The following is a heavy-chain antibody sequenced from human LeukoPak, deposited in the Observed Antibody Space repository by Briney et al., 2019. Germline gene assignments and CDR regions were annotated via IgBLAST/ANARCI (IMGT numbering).Heavy chain of an antibody. CDR3: ARDRSHHYDSSGFDY. D-gene: IGHD3-22*01. CDR2: IYHSGST. V-gene: IGHV4-38-2*02. CDR1: GYSISSGYY. J-gene: IGHJ4*02. Sequence: PSETLSLTCTVSGYSISSGYYWGWIRQPPGKGLEWIGSIYHSGSTYYNPSLKSRVTISVDTSKNQFSLKLSSVTAADTAVYYCARDRSHHYDSSGFDYWGQGTLVTVSS.